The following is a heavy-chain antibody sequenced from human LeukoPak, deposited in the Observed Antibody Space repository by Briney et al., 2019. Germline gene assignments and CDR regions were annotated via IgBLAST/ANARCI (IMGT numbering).Heavy chain of an antibody. J-gene: IGHJ4*02. CDR2: ISWNSGSI. D-gene: IGHD4/OR15-4a*01. CDR3: ARDALGEGEDANYAVYYFDY. CDR1: GFTFDDYA. Sequence: GGSLTLSCAASGFTFDDYAMHWVRQAPGKGLEWVSGISWNSGSIGYADSVKGRFTISRDNGKNSLDLQMNSLRADDTAVYYCARDALGEGEDANYAVYYFDYWGQGTVVTVSS. V-gene: IGHV3-9*01.